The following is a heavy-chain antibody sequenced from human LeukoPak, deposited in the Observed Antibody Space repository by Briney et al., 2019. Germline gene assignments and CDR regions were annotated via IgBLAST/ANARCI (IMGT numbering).Heavy chain of an antibody. V-gene: IGHV4-61*02. Sequence: SETLSLTCTVSGGSISSGSDYWSWIRQPAGMGLGWIGRVHTSGSTNYNPSLKSRVTISVDTSKNQFSLKLSSVIAADTAVYYCARGVVRSSWYFGVDYWGQGTLVTVSS. CDR2: VHTSGST. J-gene: IGHJ4*02. D-gene: IGHD6-13*01. CDR3: ARGVVRSSWYFGVDY. CDR1: GGSISSGSDY.